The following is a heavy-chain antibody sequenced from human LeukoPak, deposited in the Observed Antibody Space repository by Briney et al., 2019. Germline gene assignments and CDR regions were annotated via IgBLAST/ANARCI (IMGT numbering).Heavy chain of an antibody. D-gene: IGHD2-8*02. V-gene: IGHV3-23*01. J-gene: IGHJ4*02. CDR2: TVGGRPDT. CDR3: TKAPLRSCSGAFCYPFDY. Sequence: GGSLRLSCAASGFTFDDYAMHWVRQPPGKGLEWVAATVGGRPDTYHAESVKGRFTVSRDDSRDTLFLQMNRLSVDDTAIYYCTKAPLRSCSGAFCYPFDYWGQGTLVTVSS. CDR1: GFTFDDYA.